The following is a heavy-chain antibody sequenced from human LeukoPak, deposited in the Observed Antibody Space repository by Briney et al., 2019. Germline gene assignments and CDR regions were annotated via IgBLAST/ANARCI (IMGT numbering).Heavy chain of an antibody. J-gene: IGHJ4*02. D-gene: IGHD3-22*01. CDR1: GASITTHH. CDR2: LHSSGTT. Sequence: PSETLSLTCTVSGASITTHHWAWIRQPAGKGLEWIGRLHSSGTTNFNPSLKSRVTISVDTSKNQFSLKLSSVTAADTAVYYCARGVHSSGYYHKLPFDYWGQGTLVTVSS. CDR3: ARGVHSSGYYHKLPFDY. V-gene: IGHV4-4*07.